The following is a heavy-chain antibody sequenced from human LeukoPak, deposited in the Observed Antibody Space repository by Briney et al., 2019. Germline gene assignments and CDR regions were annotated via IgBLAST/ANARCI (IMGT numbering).Heavy chain of an antibody. CDR3: ARDYEYSYGLDY. V-gene: IGHV3-21*01. CDR1: GFTFSSYT. CDR2: ISSSSSHI. Sequence: GGCLRLSCAASGFTFSSYTMSWVRQAPGKGLEYVSSISSSSSHIYYADSVKGRFTISRDNTKNSLYLQMNSLRAEDTAVYYCARDYEYSYGLDYWGQGTLVTVSS. D-gene: IGHD5-18*01. J-gene: IGHJ4*02.